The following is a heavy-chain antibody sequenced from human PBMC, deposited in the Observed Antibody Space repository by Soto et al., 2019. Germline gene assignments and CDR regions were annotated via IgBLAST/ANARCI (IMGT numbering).Heavy chain of an antibody. V-gene: IGHV3-21*01. CDR2: ISSSGAYP. CDR3: VRGYGDYEGFQY. D-gene: IGHD4-17*01. J-gene: IGHJ4*02. CDR1: TNYS. Sequence: ARLVESGGGLVHPGDSLRLSCTAFTNYSVNWVRQAPGKGLEWLSSISSSGAYPYYADSVRGRFTISRDNAKNSVDLQMNSLRVEDSAVYYCVRGYGDYEGFQYWGQGTRVTVSS.